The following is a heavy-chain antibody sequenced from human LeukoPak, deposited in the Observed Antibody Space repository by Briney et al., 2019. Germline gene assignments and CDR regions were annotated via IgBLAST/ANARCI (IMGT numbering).Heavy chain of an antibody. CDR3: AKDNRRHYTSGPNPDSLH. CDR1: GFIFNNYA. V-gene: IGHV3-9*01. CDR2: IIWNCGSI. Sequence: SLRLSCAGSGFIFNNYAMHWVRQPPGKGLEWVSGIIWNCGSIDYADSVKGRFTISRDNAKNSLYLQMNSLRVEDTAFYYCAKDNRRHYTSGPNPDSLHWGQGALVTVSS. D-gene: IGHD6-19*01. J-gene: IGHJ4*02.